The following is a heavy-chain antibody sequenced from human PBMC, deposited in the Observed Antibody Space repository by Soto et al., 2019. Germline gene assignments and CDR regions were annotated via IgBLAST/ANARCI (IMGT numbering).Heavy chain of an antibody. J-gene: IGHJ4*02. CDR2: VSTYDGNT. V-gene: IGHV1-18*01. CDR1: GYRFSRYG. CDR3: ARDEEDANLMIVVLPGDY. D-gene: IGHD2-21*01. Sequence: QVQLVQSGGEVKEPGASVKVSCKASGYRFSRYGINWVRQAPGQGLEWMGWVSTYDGNTQYAQKFQGRITMTTDTSMNTVYLELRSLTSDDTAVYYCARDEEDANLMIVVLPGDYWGQGTLVSVSS.